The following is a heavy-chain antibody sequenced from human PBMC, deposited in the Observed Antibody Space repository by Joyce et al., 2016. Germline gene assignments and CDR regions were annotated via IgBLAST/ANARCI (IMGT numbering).Heavy chain of an antibody. CDR1: AFTFGNYA. D-gene: IGHD5-12*01. V-gene: IGHV3-23*01. Sequence: EVQLLESGGGLVQPGGSLRLSCAASAFTFGNYAMHWVRQAPGKGLGWISVITSSGESTYYADSVKGRFTVSRDNSKNTLSLQMNSLRAEDTAIYYCAKGMATILDYFDNWGQGSLVTVSS. J-gene: IGHJ4*02. CDR2: ITSSGEST. CDR3: AKGMATILDYFDN.